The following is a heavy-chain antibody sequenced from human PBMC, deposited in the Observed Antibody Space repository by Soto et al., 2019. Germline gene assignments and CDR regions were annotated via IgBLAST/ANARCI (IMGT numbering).Heavy chain of an antibody. Sequence: QVRLVQSGAEVKKPGASVKVSCKASGYTFTSYGISWVRQAPGQGLEWMGWISAYNGNTNYAQKLQGRVTMTTDTSTSTAYMELRSLRSDDTAVYYCARDLLTTPAAYCSGGSCKAFDYWGQGTLVTVSS. CDR3: ARDLLTTPAAYCSGGSCKAFDY. V-gene: IGHV1-18*01. CDR1: GYTFTSYG. J-gene: IGHJ4*02. D-gene: IGHD2-15*01. CDR2: ISAYNGNT.